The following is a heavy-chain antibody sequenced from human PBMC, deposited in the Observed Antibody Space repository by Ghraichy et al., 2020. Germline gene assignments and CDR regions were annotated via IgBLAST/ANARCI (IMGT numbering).Heavy chain of an antibody. V-gene: IGHV3-23*01. J-gene: IGHJ4*02. D-gene: IGHD3-22*01. CDR3: AKVPWDSSGYILPADY. CDR2: ISGSGGST. CDR1: GFTFSSYP. Sequence: GGSLRLSCAASGFTFSSYPMSWVRQAPGKGLEWVSAISGSGGSTYYADSVKGRFTISRDNSKNTLYLQMNSLRAEDTAVYYCAKVPWDSSGYILPADYWGQGTLVTVSS.